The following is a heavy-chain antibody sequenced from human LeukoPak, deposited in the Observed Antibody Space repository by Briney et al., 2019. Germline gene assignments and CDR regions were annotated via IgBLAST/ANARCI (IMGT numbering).Heavy chain of an antibody. Sequence: PSETLSLTCTVSGGSISSYSWSWIRQPAGKGLEWLGLIYASGNTNYNPSLKSRLTMSVDTSKNQFSLKLSSVTAADTAVYYCARGLSGTYLNYYHPFYMDVWGKGTTVTISS. D-gene: IGHD3-10*01. CDR3: ARGLSGTYLNYYHPFYMDV. V-gene: IGHV4-4*07. J-gene: IGHJ6*03. CDR2: IYASGNT. CDR1: GGSISSYS.